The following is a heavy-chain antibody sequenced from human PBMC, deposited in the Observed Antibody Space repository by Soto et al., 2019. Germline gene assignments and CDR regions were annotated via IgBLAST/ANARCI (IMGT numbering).Heavy chain of an antibody. CDR1: GGSFSGYD. Sequence: PSETLALTCAVYGGSFSGYDWSWIRQPPGKGLEGSGEINHSGSTNYNPSLKSRVTISVDTSKNQFSLKMSSVTAADTAVYYCARDNWNYAYYYYYGMDVWGQGTTVTVSS. V-gene: IGHV4-34*01. D-gene: IGHD1-7*01. CDR2: INHSGST. CDR3: ARDNWNYAYYYYYGMDV. J-gene: IGHJ6*02.